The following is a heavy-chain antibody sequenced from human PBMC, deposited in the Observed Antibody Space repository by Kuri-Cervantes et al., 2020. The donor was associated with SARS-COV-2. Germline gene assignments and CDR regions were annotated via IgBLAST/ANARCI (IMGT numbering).Heavy chain of an antibody. CDR1: GFTFDDYA. J-gene: IGHJ4*02. Sequence: GGSLRLSCAASGFTFDDYAMHWVRQAPGKGLEWVSLISGDGGSTYYADSVKGRFTISRDNAKNSLYLQMNSLRAEDTAVYYCAREYIVGATFDYWGQGTLVTVSS. V-gene: IGHV3-43*02. D-gene: IGHD1-26*01. CDR2: ISGDGGST. CDR3: AREYIVGATFDY.